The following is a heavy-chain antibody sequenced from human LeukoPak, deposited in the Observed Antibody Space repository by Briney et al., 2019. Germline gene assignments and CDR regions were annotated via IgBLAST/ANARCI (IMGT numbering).Heavy chain of an antibody. CDR1: GGPFSGYY. CDR2: INHSGST. D-gene: IGHD6-19*01. J-gene: IGHJ4*02. Sequence: PSETLSLTCAVYGGPFSGYYWSWIRQPPGKGLEWIGEINHSGSTNYNPSLKSRVTISVDTSKNQFSLKLSSVTAADTAVYYCARRKAVAGYTFDYWGQGTLVTVSS. V-gene: IGHV4-34*01. CDR3: ARRKAVAGYTFDY.